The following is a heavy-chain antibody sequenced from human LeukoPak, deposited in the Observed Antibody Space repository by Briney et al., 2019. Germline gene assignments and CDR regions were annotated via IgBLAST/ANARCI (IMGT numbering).Heavy chain of an antibody. V-gene: IGHV3-30*03. CDR2: ISYDGSNK. CDR3: ARDRGYNAFDI. J-gene: IGHJ3*02. D-gene: IGHD5-18*01. Sequence: GGSLRLSCAASGFTFSRYGMHWVRQAPGKGLEWVAVISYDGSNKYYADSVKGRFTISRDNAKNSMYLQMNSLRADDTAEYYCARDRGYNAFDIWGQGTMVTVSS. CDR1: GFTFSRYG.